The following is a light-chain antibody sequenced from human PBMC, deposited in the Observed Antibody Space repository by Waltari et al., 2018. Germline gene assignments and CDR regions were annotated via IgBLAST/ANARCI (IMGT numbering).Light chain of an antibody. Sequence: QPALTQPPSPSGSPAQSVTIPCTGTGGDVGGYIYLHCVQQRPGKAPKVMINEVSKRPSGVPDRFSGSKSGNTASLIVSGLQAEDEADYYCSSYAGSKFWVFGGGTKLTVL. CDR1: GGDVGGYIY. CDR3: SSYAGSKFWV. CDR2: EVS. V-gene: IGLV2-8*01. J-gene: IGLJ3*02.